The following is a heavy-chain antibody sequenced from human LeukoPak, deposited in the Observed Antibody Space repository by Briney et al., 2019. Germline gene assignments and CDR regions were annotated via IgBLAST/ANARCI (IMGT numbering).Heavy chain of an antibody. CDR1: GYSFTSYW. D-gene: IGHD3-3*01. J-gene: IGHJ3*01. Sequence: GESLKISCKGSGYSFTSYWIGWVRQMPGKGLECMGIIYPGDSDTNYSPPFQGRVTISADMSINTAYLQWSSLEASDTAMYFCARQTPIFGNDAFDFWGQGTMVTVSS. V-gene: IGHV5-51*01. CDR2: IYPGDSDT. CDR3: ARQTPIFGNDAFDF.